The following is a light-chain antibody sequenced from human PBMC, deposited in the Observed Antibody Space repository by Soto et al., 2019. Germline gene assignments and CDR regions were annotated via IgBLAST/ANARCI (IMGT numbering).Light chain of an antibody. CDR1: QSVGQN. V-gene: IGKV3-15*01. Sequence: DIVMTQSPVTLSVSPGDRATLSCRASQSVGQNLAWFQQKPGQAPRLLIYGASAGATGIPDRFSGSGFGTEFTLTISSLQSEELAVYYCLQYNNWPRTFGQGTKVEMK. CDR2: GAS. CDR3: LQYNNWPRT. J-gene: IGKJ1*01.